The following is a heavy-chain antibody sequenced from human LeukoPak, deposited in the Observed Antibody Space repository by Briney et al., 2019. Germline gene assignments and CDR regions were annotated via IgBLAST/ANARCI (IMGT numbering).Heavy chain of an antibody. CDR2: IYYSGST. J-gene: IGHJ6*03. Sequence: SETLSLTCTVSGGSISSYYWSWIRQPPGKGLEWIGYIYYSGSTNYNPSLKSRVTISVDTSKNQFSLKLSSVTAADTAVYYCARLYYYDSSGSGYYYYMDVWGKGTTVTVSS. CDR1: GGSISSYY. D-gene: IGHD3-22*01. V-gene: IGHV4-59*08. CDR3: ARLYYYDSSGSGYYYYMDV.